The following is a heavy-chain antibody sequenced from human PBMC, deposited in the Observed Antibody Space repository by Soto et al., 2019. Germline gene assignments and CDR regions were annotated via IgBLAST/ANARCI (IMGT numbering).Heavy chain of an antibody. V-gene: IGHV3-48*02. D-gene: IGHD2-15*01. J-gene: IGHJ6*02. Sequence: EVQLVESGGGLVQPGGSLRLSCAASGFTFSSYSMNWVRQAPGKGLGWVSYISSSSSTIYYADSVKGRFTISRDNDKNSLYLQMNSLRDEDTAVYYGARLQWEVVVAATREYYYYGMDVWGQGTTVTVSS. CDR3: ARLQWEVVVAATREYYYYGMDV. CDR2: ISSSSSTI. CDR1: GFTFSSYS.